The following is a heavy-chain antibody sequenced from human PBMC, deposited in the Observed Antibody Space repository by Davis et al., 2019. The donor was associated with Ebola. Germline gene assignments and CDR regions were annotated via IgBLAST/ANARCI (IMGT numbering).Heavy chain of an antibody. J-gene: IGHJ4*02. CDR2: ISYDGSNK. V-gene: IGHV3-30*03. CDR3: ARGYSGYDSRGY. Sequence: GESLKISCAASGFTFSSYGMHWVRQAPGKGLEWVAVISYDGSNKYYADSVKGRFTISRDNAKNSLYLQMNSLRAEDTAVYYCARGYSGYDSRGYWGQGTLVTVSS. CDR1: GFTFSSYG. D-gene: IGHD5-12*01.